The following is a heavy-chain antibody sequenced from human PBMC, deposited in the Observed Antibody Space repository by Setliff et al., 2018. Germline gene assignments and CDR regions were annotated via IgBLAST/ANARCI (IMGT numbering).Heavy chain of an antibody. CDR2: IYPGDSHT. D-gene: IGHD3-22*01. CDR3: ARQARGYYYDSSGYYRASPGYYYMDV. V-gene: IGHV5-51*01. CDR1: GYSFPSYW. Sequence: GESLKVSCKASGYSFPSYWIGWVRQVPGKGLEWMGIIYPGDSHTRYSPSFQGQVTISADKSISTAYLQWSSLKASDTAMYYCARQARGYYYDSSGYYRASPGYYYMDVWGKGTTVTVSS. J-gene: IGHJ6*03.